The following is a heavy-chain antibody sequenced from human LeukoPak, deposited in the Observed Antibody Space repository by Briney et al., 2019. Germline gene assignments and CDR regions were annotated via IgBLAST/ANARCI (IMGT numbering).Heavy chain of an antibody. V-gene: IGHV3-74*01. CDR3: AKDRGGYSYSSYYFDY. CDR2: INSDGSST. Sequence: GGSLRLSCAASGFTFSSYWMHWVRQAPGKGLVWVSRINSDGSSTSYADSVKGRFTISRDNSKNSPFLQMNSLRPEDTALYYCAKDRGGYSYSSYYFDYWGQGTLVTVSS. J-gene: IGHJ4*02. D-gene: IGHD5-18*01. CDR1: GFTFSSYW.